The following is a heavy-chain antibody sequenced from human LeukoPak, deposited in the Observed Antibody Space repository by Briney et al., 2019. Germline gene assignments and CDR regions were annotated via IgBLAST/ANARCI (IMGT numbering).Heavy chain of an antibody. CDR1: GGSISGYY. J-gene: IGHJ6*02. CDR2: IYTSGST. CDR3: ARHSSVTTTYYYGMDV. V-gene: IGHV4-4*07. D-gene: IGHD4-11*01. Sequence: PSETLSLTCTVSGGSISGYYWSWIRQPAGKGLEWIGRIYTSGSTNYNPSLKSRVTMSVDTSKNQFSLKLSSVTAADTAVYYCARHSSVTTTYYYGMDVWGQGTTVTVSS.